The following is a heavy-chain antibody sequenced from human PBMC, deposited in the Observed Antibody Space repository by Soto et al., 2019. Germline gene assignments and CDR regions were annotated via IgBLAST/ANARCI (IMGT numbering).Heavy chain of an antibody. V-gene: IGHV1-18*01. J-gene: IGHJ4*02. CDR3: ARDYDFWSGSNFDY. Sequence: GPSMKVSCKASGYTFTNYGFSWVRQAPGQGLEWMGWISTNNGDTKYAQNLQGRVTMTTDTSTTTAYMELRSLGSDDTAVYYCARDYDFWSGSNFDYWGQGTLVTVSS. CDR1: GYTFTNYG. CDR2: ISTNNGDT. D-gene: IGHD3-3*01.